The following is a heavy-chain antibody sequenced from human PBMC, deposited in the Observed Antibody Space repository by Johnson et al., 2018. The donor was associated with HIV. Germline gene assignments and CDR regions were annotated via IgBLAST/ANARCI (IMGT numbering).Heavy chain of an antibody. V-gene: IGHV3-13*01. J-gene: IGHJ3*01. CDR2: IGTAGDT. Sequence: EVQLVESGGGVVRPGGSLRLSCAASGFTFDDYGMSWVRQATGKGLEWVSAIGTAGDTYYPGSVKGRFTISRENAKNSLYLQMNSLKTEDTAVYYCTTCPPGGDYLFSPLRVASGCVWGQGTMVTVSS. CDR1: GFTFDDYG. D-gene: IGHD4-17*01. CDR3: TTCPPGGDYLFSPLRVASGCV.